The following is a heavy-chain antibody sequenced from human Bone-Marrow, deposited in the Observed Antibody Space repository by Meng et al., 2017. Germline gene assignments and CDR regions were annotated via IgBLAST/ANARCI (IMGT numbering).Heavy chain of an antibody. CDR3: ARGFRIQLWLLDY. D-gene: IGHD5-18*01. V-gene: IGHV3-30*04. Sequence: GESLKISCAASGFTFSSYAMHWVRQAPGKGLEWVAVISYDGSNKYYADSVKGRFTISRDNSKNTLYLQMNSLRAEDMAVYYCARGFRIQLWLLDYWGQGTLVTVSS. CDR2: ISYDGSNK. CDR1: GFTFSSYA. J-gene: IGHJ4*02.